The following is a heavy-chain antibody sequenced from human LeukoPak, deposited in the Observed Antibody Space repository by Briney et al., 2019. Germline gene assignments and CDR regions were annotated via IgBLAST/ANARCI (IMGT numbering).Heavy chain of an antibody. CDR1: GFTVSRNY. J-gene: IGHJ4*02. D-gene: IGHD2-15*01. Sequence: GGSLRLSCAASGFTVSRNYMSWVRQAPGKGLERVSVIYSDDSTYYVDSVKGRFTISRDNSKNTLYLQMNSLSAEDTAVYYCAGEYCSSGSCYPRYWGQGALVTVSS. CDR3: AGEYCSSGSCYPRY. V-gene: IGHV3-53*01. CDR2: IYSDDST.